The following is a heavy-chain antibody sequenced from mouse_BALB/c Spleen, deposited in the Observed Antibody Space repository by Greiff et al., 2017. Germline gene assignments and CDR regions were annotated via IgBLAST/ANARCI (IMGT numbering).Heavy chain of an antibody. J-gene: IGHJ1*01. D-gene: IGHD1-2*01. CDR2: IYPYNGGT. CDR1: GYTFTDYN. Sequence: EVKLQESGPELVKPGASVKISCKASGYTFTDYNMHWVKQSHGKSLEWIGYIYPYNGGTGYNQKFKSKATLTVDNSSSTAYMELRSLTSEDSAVYYCARGPQFITTEGPSWYFDVWGAGTTVTVSS. CDR3: ARGPQFITTEGPSWYFDV. V-gene: IGHV1S29*02.